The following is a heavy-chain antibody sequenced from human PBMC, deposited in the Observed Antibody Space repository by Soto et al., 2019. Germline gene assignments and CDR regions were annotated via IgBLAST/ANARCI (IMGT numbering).Heavy chain of an antibody. J-gene: IGHJ4*02. V-gene: IGHV1-58*01. D-gene: IGHD2-8*01. CDR2: IAVGSGYT. Sequence: GASVKVSCKASGFTFTSSAFQWVRQARGQRLEGIGWIAVGSGYTNYAHRFQDRVALPSAMSTATTYMELSRLTSEDTAIYYCAADATAWQQMVPSDYWGQGTLVTVSS. CDR3: AADATAWQQMVPSDY. CDR1: GFTFTSSA.